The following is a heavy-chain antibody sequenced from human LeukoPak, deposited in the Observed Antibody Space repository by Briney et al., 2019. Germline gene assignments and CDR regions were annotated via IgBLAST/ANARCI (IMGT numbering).Heavy chain of an antibody. CDR2: INSDGSST. V-gene: IGHV3-74*01. D-gene: IGHD3-9*01. CDR3: ARDSPGLLRYFDWLPDRYYYYYGMDV. J-gene: IGHJ6*02. Sequence: GGSLRLSCAASGFTFSSYWMHWVRQAPGKGLVWVSRINSDGSSTSYADSVKGRFTISRDNAKNTLYLQMNGLRAEDTAVYYCARDSPGLLRYFDWLPDRYYYYYGMDVWGQGTTVTVSS. CDR1: GFTFSSYW.